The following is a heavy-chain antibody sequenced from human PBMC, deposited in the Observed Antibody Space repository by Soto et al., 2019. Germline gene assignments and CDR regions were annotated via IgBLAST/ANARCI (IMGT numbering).Heavy chain of an antibody. CDR1: GGSISSGGYY. Sequence: SETLSLTCTVSGGSISSGGYYWSWIRQHPGKGLEWIGYIYYSGSTYYSPSLKSRVTISVDTSKNQFSLKLSSVTAADTAVYYCARDYSVSGFDPWGQGTLVTVSS. V-gene: IGHV4-31*02. D-gene: IGHD2-15*01. J-gene: IGHJ5*02. CDR2: IYYSGST. CDR3: ARDYSVSGFDP.